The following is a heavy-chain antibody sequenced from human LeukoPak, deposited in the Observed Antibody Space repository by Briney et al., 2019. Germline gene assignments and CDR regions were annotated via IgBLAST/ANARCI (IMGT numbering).Heavy chain of an antibody. CDR1: DDSTSVGNYQ. CDR3: PRQHSCYAYFEY. CDR2: IYSSRSA. Sequence: SDTLSLLKIVSDDSTSVGNYQWGYIRQPLRCGLAWCGHIYSSRSAYYHPSLTGRLTISVHTPNNKFSPELSSLTAAHTAVYYCPRQHSCYAYFEYWGQGPLVTASS. J-gene: IGHJ4*02. D-gene: IGHD5-12*01. V-gene: IGHV4-31*02.